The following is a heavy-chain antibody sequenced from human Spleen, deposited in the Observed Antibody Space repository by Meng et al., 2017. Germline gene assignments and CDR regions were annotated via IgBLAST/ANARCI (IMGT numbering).Heavy chain of an antibody. CDR1: GGTISGYY. V-gene: IGHV4-34*01. CDR2: INDSGST. D-gene: IGHD5-24*01. J-gene: IGHJ4*02. CDR3: ASCGDGYDSLCYFDY. Sequence: GQLRQWGAGLLKPSETLSLTCAVYGGTISGYYWSWIRQPPGKGLEWIGEINDSGSTNYNPSLKSRVTISKDTSKNQFSLKLSPVTAADTAVYYCASCGDGYDSLCYFDYWGQGTLVTVSS.